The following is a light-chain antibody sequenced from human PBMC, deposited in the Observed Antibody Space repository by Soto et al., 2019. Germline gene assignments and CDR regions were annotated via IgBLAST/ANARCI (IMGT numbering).Light chain of an antibody. J-gene: IGKJ3*01. Sequence: IVLTQSPGTLSLSPGERATLSCRASQSVSSSYLAWYQQKPGQAPRLLIYGASSRATGIPDRFSGSGSGTDFTLTISRLEPEDFAVYYCQQYGRSPPFSFGPGTKVDIK. V-gene: IGKV3-20*01. CDR3: QQYGRSPPFS. CDR2: GAS. CDR1: QSVSSSY.